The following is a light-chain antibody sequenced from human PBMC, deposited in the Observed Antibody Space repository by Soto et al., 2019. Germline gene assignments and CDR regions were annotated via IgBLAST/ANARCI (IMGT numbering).Light chain of an antibody. CDR3: QQLNSYPLT. V-gene: IGKV1-9*01. CDR2: AAS. J-gene: IGKJ4*01. Sequence: DIQMTQSPATLSASVGDRVTITCRASQSVRSWLAWYQQRPGKAPKLLIYAASTLQSGVPSRFSGSGSGTEFTLTISSLQPEDFATYSCQQLNSYPLTFGGGTKVDIK. CDR1: QSVRSW.